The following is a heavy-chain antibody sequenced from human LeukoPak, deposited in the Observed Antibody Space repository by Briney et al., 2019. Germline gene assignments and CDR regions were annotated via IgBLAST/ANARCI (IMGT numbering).Heavy chain of an antibody. Sequence: GGSLTLSCAASGFTFSSFGMHWVRQAPGKGMEWLAVIWYDASNKYYADSVKGRFTISRDNSKNTLYLQMNSLRDDDTAVYYCVRGVGVSRFNYFDPWGQGTLVTVSS. J-gene: IGHJ5*02. D-gene: IGHD5-24*01. CDR2: IWYDASNK. V-gene: IGHV3-33*01. CDR3: VRGVGVSRFNYFDP. CDR1: GFTFSSFG.